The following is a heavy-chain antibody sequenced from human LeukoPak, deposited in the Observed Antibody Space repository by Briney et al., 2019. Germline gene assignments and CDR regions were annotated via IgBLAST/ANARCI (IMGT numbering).Heavy chain of an antibody. V-gene: IGHV4-61*02. Sequence: SETLSLTCTVSGGSISSSSYYWSWIRQPAGKGLEWIGRIYTSGSTNYNPSLKSRVTMSVDTSKNQFSLKLSSVTAADTAVYYCARGPKGGNFDYWGQGTLVTVSS. J-gene: IGHJ4*02. D-gene: IGHD1-26*01. CDR3: ARGPKGGNFDY. CDR2: IYTSGST. CDR1: GGSISSSSYY.